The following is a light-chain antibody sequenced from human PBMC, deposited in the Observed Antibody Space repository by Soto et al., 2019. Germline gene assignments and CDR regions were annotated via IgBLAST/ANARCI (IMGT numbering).Light chain of an antibody. V-gene: IGLV1-51*01. CDR3: ATWDRSLSVGV. CDR1: SSNIGNNY. Sequence: QSVLTQPPSVSAVPGQKVTISCSGSSSNIGNNYVFWYQQLPGTAPKLLIYDNDKRPSGIPDRFSGSKSGTSATLGITGLQTRDEADYYCATWDRSLSVGVFGGGTQLTVL. CDR2: DND. J-gene: IGLJ2*01.